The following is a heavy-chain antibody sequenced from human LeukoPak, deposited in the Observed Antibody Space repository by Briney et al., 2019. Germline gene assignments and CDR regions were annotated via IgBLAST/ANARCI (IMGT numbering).Heavy chain of an antibody. J-gene: IGHJ4*02. D-gene: IGHD3-22*01. CDR2: IYYSGST. Sequence: SETLSLTCTVSGGSISSYYWSWIRQPPGKGLEWIGYIYYSGSTNCNPSLKSRVTISVDTSKNQFSLKLSSVTAADTAVYYCARRSYDSSGYYFPHFDYWGQGTLVTVSS. CDR1: GGSISSYY. V-gene: IGHV4-59*08. CDR3: ARRSYDSSGYYFPHFDY.